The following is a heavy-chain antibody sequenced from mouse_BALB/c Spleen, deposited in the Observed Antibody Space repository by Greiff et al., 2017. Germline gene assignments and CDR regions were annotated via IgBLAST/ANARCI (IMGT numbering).Heavy chain of an antibody. J-gene: IGHJ4*01. CDR2: IRNKANGYTT. D-gene: IGHD6-1*01. CDR3: ARDPTSGYYAMDY. CDR1: GFTFTDYY. Sequence: EVMLVESGGGLVQPGGSLRLSCATSGFTFTDYYMSWVCQPPGKALEWLGFIRNKANGYTTEYSASVKGRFTISRDNSQSILYLQMNTLRAEDSATYYCARDPTSGYYAMDYWGQGTSVTVSS. V-gene: IGHV7-3*02.